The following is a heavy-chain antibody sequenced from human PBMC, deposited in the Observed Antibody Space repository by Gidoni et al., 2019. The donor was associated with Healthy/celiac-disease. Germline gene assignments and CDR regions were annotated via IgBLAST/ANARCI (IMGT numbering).Heavy chain of an antibody. D-gene: IGHD6-19*01. CDR3: AIAVAGPGDYFDY. Sequence: YMHWVRQAPGQGLEWMGIINPSGGSTSYAQKFQGRVTMTRDTSTSTVYMELSSLRSEDTAVYYCAIAVAGPGDYFDYWGQGTLVTVSS. J-gene: IGHJ4*02. V-gene: IGHV1-46*01. CDR1: Y. CDR2: INPSGGST.